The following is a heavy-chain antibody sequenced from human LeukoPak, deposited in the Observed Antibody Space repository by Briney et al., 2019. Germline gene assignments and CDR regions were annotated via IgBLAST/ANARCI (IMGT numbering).Heavy chain of an antibody. V-gene: IGHV4-34*01. J-gene: IGHJ4*02. D-gene: IGHD3-10*01. CDR2: INHSGST. CDR1: GGSFSGYY. CDR3: ASHYGSGFDY. Sequence: ASETLSLTCAVYGGSFSGYYWSWIRQPPGKGLEWIGEINHSGSTNYNSSLKSRVTISIDTSKNQFSLKLSSVTAADTAMYYCASHYGSGFDYWGQGTLVTVSS.